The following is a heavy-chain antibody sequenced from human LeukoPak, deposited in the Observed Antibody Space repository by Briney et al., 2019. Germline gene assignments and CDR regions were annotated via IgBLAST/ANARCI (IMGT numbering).Heavy chain of an antibody. V-gene: IGHV1-24*01. J-gene: IGHJ6*02. CDR3: ATDTRGLKWPALYYYYYGMDV. D-gene: IGHD5-12*01. CDR2: FDPEDGET. CDR1: GYTLTELS. Sequence: ASVKVSCKVSGYTLTELSMHWVRQAPGKGLEWMGGFDPEDGETIYAQKFQGRVTMTEDTSTDTAYMELSSLRSEDTAVYYCATDTRGLKWPALYYYYYGMDVWGQGTTVTVSS.